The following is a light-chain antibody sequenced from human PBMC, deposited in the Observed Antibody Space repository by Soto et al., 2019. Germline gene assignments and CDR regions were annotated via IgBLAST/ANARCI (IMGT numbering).Light chain of an antibody. CDR3: QQYKNWPPIT. CDR2: GAS. J-gene: IGKJ5*01. CDR1: QSVSTY. V-gene: IGKV3-15*01. Sequence: ETVMTQSPATLSVSPGERATLSCRASQSVSTYLAWYQQKPGQAPRLLIYGASTRATGIPARFSGSGSGTEFPLTISNLQSEDFAVYYCQQYKNWPPITFGQGTRLEIK.